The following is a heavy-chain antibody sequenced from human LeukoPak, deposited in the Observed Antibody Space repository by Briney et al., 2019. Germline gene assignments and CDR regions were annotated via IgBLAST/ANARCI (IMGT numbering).Heavy chain of an antibody. J-gene: IGHJ4*02. CDR3: ATDQEFYFDY. V-gene: IGHV4-4*07. CDR1: GGSISSYY. Sequence: PSETLSLTCTVSGGSISSYYWSWIRQPAGKGLEWIGRIYTSGSTNYNPSLKSRVTMSVDTSKNQFSLKLTSATAADTAVYYCATDQEFYFDYWGQGTLVTVSS. CDR2: IYTSGST.